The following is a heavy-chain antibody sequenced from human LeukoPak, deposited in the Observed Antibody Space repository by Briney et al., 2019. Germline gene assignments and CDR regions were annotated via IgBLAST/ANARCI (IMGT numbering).Heavy chain of an antibody. Sequence: SRTLSLTCTVSGGSISSGGYYWSWIRQHPGKGLEWIGYIYHSGSTYYSPSLKSRVTISVDTSKNQFSLKLSSVTAADTAVYYCARVTGVLEMATITGYFDYWGQGTLVTVSS. J-gene: IGHJ4*02. V-gene: IGHV4-31*03. CDR2: IYHSGST. CDR3: ARVTGVLEMATITGYFDY. CDR1: GGSISSGGYY. D-gene: IGHD5-24*01.